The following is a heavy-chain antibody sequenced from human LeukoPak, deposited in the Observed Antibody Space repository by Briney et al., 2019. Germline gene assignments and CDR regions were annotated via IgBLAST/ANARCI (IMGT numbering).Heavy chain of an antibody. D-gene: IGHD3-3*01. V-gene: IGHV4-59*12. CDR3: ARGAGTIFGVVKVNYYGMDV. CDR1: GGSISGYY. J-gene: IGHJ6*02. Sequence: SETLSLTCTVSGGSISGYYWSWIRQTPEKGLEWIGYVHYSGSTQYNPSLKSRLTLSVDTSKNQFSLKLSSVTAADTAVYYCARGAGTIFGVVKVNYYGMDVWGQGTTVTVSS. CDR2: VHYSGST.